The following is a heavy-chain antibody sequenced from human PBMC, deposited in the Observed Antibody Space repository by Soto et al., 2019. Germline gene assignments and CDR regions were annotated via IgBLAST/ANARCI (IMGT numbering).Heavy chain of an antibody. Sequence: QITLNESGPTVVSPTETLTLTCRFSGFSLTTSGVGVGWIRQSPGKAPEWLELIYWDDEKRYSASLKSRLTITKDTSKNEMVLTVSDVDPTDTVTYYCAHRVLRTVFGLVTTTAIYFDSWGQGTPVAVSS. D-gene: IGHD3-3*01. CDR3: AHRVLRTVFGLVTTTAIYFDS. CDR2: IYWDDEK. V-gene: IGHV2-5*02. CDR1: GFSLTTSGVG. J-gene: IGHJ4*02.